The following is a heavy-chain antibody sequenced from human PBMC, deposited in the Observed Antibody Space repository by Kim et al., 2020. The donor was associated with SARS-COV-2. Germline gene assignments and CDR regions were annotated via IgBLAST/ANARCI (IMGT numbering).Heavy chain of an antibody. CDR3: ARPSSSQFDF. CDR1: GFIFRNFG. V-gene: IGHV3-33*05. J-gene: IGHJ4*02. CDR2: ISNDGTTA. D-gene: IGHD3-10*01. Sequence: GGSLRLSCAASGFIFRNFGMHWVRQAPGKGLEWVAFISNDGTTAIYADSVRGRFTISRDNSKNNLYLQMNSLSAEDTAVYYCARPSSSQFDFWGQGTLVTVSA.